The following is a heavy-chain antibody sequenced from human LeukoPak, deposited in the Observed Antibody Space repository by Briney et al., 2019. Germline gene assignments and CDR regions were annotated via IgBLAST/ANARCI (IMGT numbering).Heavy chain of an antibody. CDR3: ARANSSSWPYYFDY. CDR1: EFTFSTYC. Sequence: PGGSLRLSCAASEFTFSTYCMHWVRQAPGKGLVWVSRINSDGTNTDYADSVKGRFTISRDNAKNTLYMQMNSLRAEDTAVYYCARANSSSWPYYFDYWGQGTLVTVSS. V-gene: IGHV3-74*01. CDR2: INSDGTNT. D-gene: IGHD6-13*01. J-gene: IGHJ4*02.